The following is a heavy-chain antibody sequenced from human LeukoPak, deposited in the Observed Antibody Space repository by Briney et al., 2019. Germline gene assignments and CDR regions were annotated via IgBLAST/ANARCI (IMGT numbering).Heavy chain of an antibody. J-gene: IGHJ4*02. CDR1: GFTVSSNY. D-gene: IGHD4-17*01. Sequence: PGGSLRLSCAASGFTVSSNYMNWVRQAPGKGLEWVSVIYSGGTTYYADSVKGRFTISRDNSKNTLYLQMNSLRAEDTAVYYCAKMPDYAPDYWGQGTLVTVSS. V-gene: IGHV3-66*02. CDR2: IYSGGTT. CDR3: AKMPDYAPDY.